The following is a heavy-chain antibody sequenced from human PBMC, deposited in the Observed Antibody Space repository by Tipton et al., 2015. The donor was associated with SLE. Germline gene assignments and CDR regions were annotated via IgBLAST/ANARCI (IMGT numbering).Heavy chain of an antibody. Sequence: TLSLTCTVSGGSINSYYWSWIRQLPGKGLEWIGYIYYFGSTNYNPSLKSRVTISVDTSKNQFSLRLSSVTPADTAVYYCARDQMGLGIWGQGTMVTVSS. CDR2: IYYFGST. V-gene: IGHV4-59*01. J-gene: IGHJ3*02. CDR3: ARDQMGLGI. D-gene: IGHD5-24*01. CDR1: GGSINSYY.